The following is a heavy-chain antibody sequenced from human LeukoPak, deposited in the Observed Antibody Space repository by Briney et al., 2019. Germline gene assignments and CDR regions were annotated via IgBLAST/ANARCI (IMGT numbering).Heavy chain of an antibody. CDR2: ISGDGGST. J-gene: IGHJ4*02. Sequence: GGSLRLSCAASGFTFDDYAMRWVRQAPGKGLEWVSLISGDGGSTYYADSVKGRFTISRDNSKNSLYLQMNSLRTEDTALYYCAKALADRDLPYYYDSSGYYLVLGYWGQGTLVTVSS. CDR3: AKALADRDLPYYYDSSGYYLVLGY. CDR1: GFTFDDYA. D-gene: IGHD3-22*01. V-gene: IGHV3-43*02.